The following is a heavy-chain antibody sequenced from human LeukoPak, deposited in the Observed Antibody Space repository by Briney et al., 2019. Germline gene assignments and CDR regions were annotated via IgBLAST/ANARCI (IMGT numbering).Heavy chain of an antibody. CDR3: ARHNWNYIAFDI. J-gene: IGHJ3*02. Sequence: SETLSLTCTVSGGSISSYYWSWIWQPPGKGLEWIGYIYYSGSTNYNPSLKSRVTISVDTSKNQFSLKLSSVTAADTAVYYCARHNWNYIAFDIWGQGTMVTVSS. CDR2: IYYSGST. V-gene: IGHV4-59*01. D-gene: IGHD1-7*01. CDR1: GGSISSYY.